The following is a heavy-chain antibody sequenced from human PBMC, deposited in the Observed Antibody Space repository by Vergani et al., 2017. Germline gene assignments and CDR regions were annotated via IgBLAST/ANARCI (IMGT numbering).Heavy chain of an antibody. CDR2: FIPIFGTA. CDR1: GGTFSSYA. D-gene: IGHD3-3*01. J-gene: IGHJ6*02. Sequence: QVQLVQSGAEVKKPGSSVKVSCKASGGTFSSYAIRWVRQAPGQGLEWMGGFIPIFGTANYAQNFQGRVTITADESTGTAYMELSSLRSEDTAVYYCASRDITIFGVVIIRGYYYYGMDVWGQGTTVTVSS. CDR3: ASRDITIFGVVIIRGYYYYGMDV. V-gene: IGHV1-69*01.